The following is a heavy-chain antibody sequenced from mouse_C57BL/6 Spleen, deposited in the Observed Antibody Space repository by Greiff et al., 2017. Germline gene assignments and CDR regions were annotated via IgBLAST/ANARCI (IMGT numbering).Heavy chain of an antibody. V-gene: IGHV1-81*01. Sequence: VQLQQSGAELVRPGASVKLSCKASGYTFTSYGISWVKQRPGQSLEWIGKIYPRNGNTYYNEKFKGQATLTADKSYSPAYMELRSLTSEDAAVDFCARRDYDYDGYYFDYWGQGTTLTVSS. D-gene: IGHD2-4*01. CDR1: GYTFTSYG. J-gene: IGHJ2*01. CDR2: IYPRNGNT. CDR3: ARRDYDYDGYYFDY.